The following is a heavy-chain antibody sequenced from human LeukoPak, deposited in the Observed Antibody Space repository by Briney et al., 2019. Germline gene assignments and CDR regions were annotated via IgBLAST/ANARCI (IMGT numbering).Heavy chain of an antibody. CDR1: GFTFSSYS. CDR2: ISSSSSYI. CDR3: ARDLSLGQQLAEKYFDY. D-gene: IGHD6-13*01. V-gene: IGHV3-21*01. J-gene: IGHJ4*02. Sequence: KSGGSLRLSCAASGFTFSSYSMNWVRQAPGKGLEWVSSISSSSSYIYYADSVKGRFTTSRDNAKNSLYLQMNSLRAEDTAVYYCARDLSLGQQLAEKYFDYWGQGTLVTVSS.